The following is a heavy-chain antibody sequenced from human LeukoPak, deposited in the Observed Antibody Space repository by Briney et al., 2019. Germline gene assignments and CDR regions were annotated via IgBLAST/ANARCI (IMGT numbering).Heavy chain of an antibody. CDR1: GYSFTSSG. Sequence: GESLKISCKGSGYSFTSSGISWVRQAPGQGLEWMGWISTYNDNTNYAQKLQGRVTMTTDTSTSTAYMELRSLRSDDTAVYYCARGGFGEPFDYWGQGTLVTVSS. CDR2: ISTYNDNT. V-gene: IGHV1-18*01. J-gene: IGHJ4*02. D-gene: IGHD3-10*01. CDR3: ARGGFGEPFDY.